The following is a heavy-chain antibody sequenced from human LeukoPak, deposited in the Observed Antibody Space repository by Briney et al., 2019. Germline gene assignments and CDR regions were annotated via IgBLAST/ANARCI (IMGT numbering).Heavy chain of an antibody. Sequence: GGALRLSCAASGFTFSDYYMSWIRQAPGKGLEWLSYINPTSGYTPYADSVRGRFTISRDNAKNSLYLQMNSLRAEDTAVYYCACDRDYYDSRGYYNYWGQGTLVTVST. CDR3: ACDRDYYDSRGYYNY. V-gene: IGHV3-11*06. CDR2: INPTSGYT. D-gene: IGHD3-22*01. J-gene: IGHJ4*02. CDR1: GFTFSDYY.